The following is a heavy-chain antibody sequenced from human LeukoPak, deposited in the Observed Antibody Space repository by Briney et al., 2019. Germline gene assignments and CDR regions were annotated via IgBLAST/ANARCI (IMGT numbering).Heavy chain of an antibody. CDR2: INANGGST. J-gene: IGHJ6*03. CDR1: GFTFDNYG. V-gene: IGHV3-20*04. Sequence: PGGSLRLSCAASGFTFDNYGMSWVRQVPGKGLEWVSSINANGGSTAHADSVRGRFTISRDNAKNSLYLQMNSLRAEDTAFYYCARDNYYDSSGYYYYYMDVWGKGTTVTVSS. D-gene: IGHD3-22*01. CDR3: ARDNYYDSSGYYYYYMDV.